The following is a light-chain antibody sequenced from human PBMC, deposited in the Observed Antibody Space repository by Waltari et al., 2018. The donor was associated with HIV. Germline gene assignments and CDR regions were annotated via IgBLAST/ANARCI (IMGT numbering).Light chain of an antibody. Sequence: QSALTQPASVSGSPGQSITISCTGPPSDIDPLNSVSWYQQHAGDAPNLIFFEVNYRPAGVSDRFSASKSGNTASLTISDLQAEDEADYFCSSYTTKNFLTFGGGTKLTVL. V-gene: IGLV2-14*01. CDR2: EVN. CDR3: SSYTTKNFLT. CDR1: PSDIDPLNS. J-gene: IGLJ2*01.